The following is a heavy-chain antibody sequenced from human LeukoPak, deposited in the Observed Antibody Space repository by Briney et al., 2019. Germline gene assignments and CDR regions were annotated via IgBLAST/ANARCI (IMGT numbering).Heavy chain of an antibody. J-gene: IGHJ4*02. Sequence: SETLSLTCTVSGGSISSYYWSWIRQPPGKGLEWIGYIYYSGSTNYNPSLKSRVTISVDTSKDQSSLKLSSVTAADTAVYYCAKASWVSNADAVLWGQGTVVTVSS. D-gene: IGHD1-1*01. V-gene: IGHV4-59*08. CDR1: GGSISSYY. CDR2: IYYSGST. CDR3: AKASWVSNADAVL.